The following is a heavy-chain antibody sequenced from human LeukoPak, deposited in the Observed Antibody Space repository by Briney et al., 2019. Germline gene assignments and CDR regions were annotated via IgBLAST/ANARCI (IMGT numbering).Heavy chain of an antibody. CDR1: GFTFSIYW. CDR3: ARDRWSYDPQGGFDC. V-gene: IGHV3-7*03. D-gene: IGHD3-22*01. CDR2: IKQDGSER. Sequence: GGSLRLSCAASGFTFSIYWMSWVRQAPGKGLEWVANIKQDGSERYYVDSVKGQFTLSRDNAKNSLYLQMNSLRAEDTAVYYCARDRWSYDPQGGFDCWGQGTLVTVSS. J-gene: IGHJ4*02.